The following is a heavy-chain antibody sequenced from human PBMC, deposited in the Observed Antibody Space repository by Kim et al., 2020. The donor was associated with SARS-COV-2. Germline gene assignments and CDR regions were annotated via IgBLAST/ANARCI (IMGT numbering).Heavy chain of an antibody. D-gene: IGHD3-3*01. V-gene: IGHV4-59*01. Sequence: SETLSLTCTVSGGSISSYYWSWIRQPPGKGLEWIGYIYYSGSTNYNPSLKSRVTISVDTSKNQFSLKLSSVPAADTAVYYWARGVLITVFGVVREFDYWGQGTLVTVSS. CDR3: ARGVLITVFGVVREFDY. CDR1: GGSISSYY. CDR2: IYYSGST. J-gene: IGHJ4*02.